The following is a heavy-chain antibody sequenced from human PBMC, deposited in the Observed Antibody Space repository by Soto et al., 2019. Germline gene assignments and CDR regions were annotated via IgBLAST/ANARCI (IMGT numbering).Heavy chain of an antibody. D-gene: IGHD3-16*02. V-gene: IGHV4-4*02. CDR3: ARRIMITFGGVIDPYYFDY. Sequence: QVQLQESGPGLVKPSGTLSLTCAVSGGSISSSNWWSWVRQPPGKGMEWIGEIYHSGSTNYNPSLNNRVTISVDKSKNQFSLKLSSMTAADTAVYYCARRIMITFGGVIDPYYFDYWGQGTLFTVSS. CDR1: GGSISSSNW. J-gene: IGHJ4*02. CDR2: IYHSGST.